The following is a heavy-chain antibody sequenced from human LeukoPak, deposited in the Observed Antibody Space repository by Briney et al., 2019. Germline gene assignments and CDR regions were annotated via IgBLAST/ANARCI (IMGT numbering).Heavy chain of an antibody. J-gene: IGHJ4*02. CDR3: AKERATTTTFDY. V-gene: IGHV3-23*01. CDR1: GFGFSSYA. CDR2: ISRSGSNT. D-gene: IGHD4-17*01. Sequence: GGSLRLSCAASGFGFSSYAMNWVRQAPGKGLEWVSLISRSGSNTYYADSVKGRFTISRDNSKNTLYLQMNSLRVEDTAVYYCAKERATTTTFDYWGQGTLVTVSS.